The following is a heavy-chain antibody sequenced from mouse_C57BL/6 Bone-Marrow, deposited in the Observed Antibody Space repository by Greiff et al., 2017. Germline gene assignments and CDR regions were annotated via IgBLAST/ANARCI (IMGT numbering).Heavy chain of an antibody. CDR2: INPSNGGT. D-gene: IGHD2-5*01. Sequence: VQLQQSGTELVKPGASVKLSCKASGYTFTSYWMHWVKQRPGQGLEWIGNINPSNGGTNYNEKFKSKATLTVDKSSSTAYMQRSSLTSEDSAVYYCARTAYNSNWNYFDYWGQGTTLTVSS. V-gene: IGHV1-53*01. CDR3: ARTAYNSNWNYFDY. CDR1: GYTFTSYW. J-gene: IGHJ2*01.